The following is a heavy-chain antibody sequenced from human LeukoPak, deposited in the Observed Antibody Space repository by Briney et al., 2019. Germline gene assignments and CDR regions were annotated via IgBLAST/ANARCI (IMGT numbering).Heavy chain of an antibody. CDR2: INHSGST. V-gene: IGHV4-34*01. CDR3: ARGQALYSSGWSRDY. D-gene: IGHD6-19*01. CDR1: GGSFSGYY. J-gene: IGHJ4*02. Sequence: PSETLSLTCAVYGGSFSGYYWSWIRQPPGKGPEWIGEINHSGSTNYNPSLKSRVTISVDTSKNQFSLKLSSVTAADTAVYYCARGQALYSSGWSRDYWGQGTLVTVSS.